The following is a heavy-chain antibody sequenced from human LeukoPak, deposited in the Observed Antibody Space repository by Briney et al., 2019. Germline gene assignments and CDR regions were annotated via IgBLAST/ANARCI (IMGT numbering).Heavy chain of an antibody. D-gene: IGHD2-21*02. CDR2: IYYSGSS. V-gene: IGHV4-61*01. CDR3: ATEYCGADCYFDS. CDR1: GGSVSRASYY. J-gene: IGHJ4*02. Sequence: SETLSLTCTVSGGSVSRASYYWTWIRPPPGKGLDWIRNIYYSGSSDYNSSLKRRVTISLNTSKNQFSLKLSSVTAADTAVYYCATEYCGADCYFDSWGQGTLVTVSP.